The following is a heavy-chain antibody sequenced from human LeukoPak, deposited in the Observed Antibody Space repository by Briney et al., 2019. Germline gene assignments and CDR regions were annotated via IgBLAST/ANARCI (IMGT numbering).Heavy chain of an antibody. D-gene: IGHD2-2*01. CDR2: IYHSGSA. CDR3: ARDPRWLTPDCTSTSCYENYFDP. V-gene: IGHV4-38-2*02. J-gene: IGHJ5*02. Sequence: PSETLSLTCAVSGYSISSGYQWAWIRQPPGKGLEWIGSIYHSGSAHYNPSLKSRVTILVDTSKNQFSLKLSSVTDADTAVYYCARDPRWLTPDCTSTSCYENYFDPGGPGTLVTVS. CDR1: GYSISSGYQ.